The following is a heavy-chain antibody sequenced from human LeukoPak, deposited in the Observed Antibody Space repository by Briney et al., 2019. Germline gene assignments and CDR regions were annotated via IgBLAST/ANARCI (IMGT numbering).Heavy chain of an antibody. CDR1: GGSISSYY. CDR2: IYYSGST. Sequence: SETLSLTCTVSGGSISSYYWSWLRQPPGKGLEGIGYIYYSGSTNYNPSLKSRVTISVDTSKNQFSLKLSSVTAADTAVYYCARDNDQEDAFDIWGQGTMVTVSS. J-gene: IGHJ3*02. D-gene: IGHD2-2*01. V-gene: IGHV4-59*01. CDR3: ARDNDQEDAFDI.